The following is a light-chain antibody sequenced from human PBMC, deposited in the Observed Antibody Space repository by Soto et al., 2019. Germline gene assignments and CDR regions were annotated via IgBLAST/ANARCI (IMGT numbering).Light chain of an antibody. V-gene: IGKV1-33*01. CDR1: QDIYKY. CDR3: QQYVNLPLT. Sequence: DIQMTQSPSSLSASVGDRVTITCQASQDIYKYLNWYQQKPGEAPKLLIYDASTLETGVPSRFTGGGSGTQFALTISSLQPEDIATYYCQQYVNLPLTFGGGTKVEVK. J-gene: IGKJ4*01. CDR2: DAS.